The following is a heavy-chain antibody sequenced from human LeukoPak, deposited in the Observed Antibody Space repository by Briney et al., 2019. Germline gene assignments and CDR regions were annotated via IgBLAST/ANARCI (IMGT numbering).Heavy chain of an antibody. CDR3: ARGSSSWYAGFDY. Sequence: SQTLSLTCAVSGGSISSGGYSWSWIRQPPGKGLEWIGYIYHSGSTYYIPSLKSRVTISVDRSKNQFSLKLSSVTAADTAVYYCARGSSSWYAGFDYWGQGTLVTVSS. V-gene: IGHV4-30-2*01. CDR1: GGSISSGGYS. CDR2: IYHSGST. J-gene: IGHJ4*02. D-gene: IGHD6-13*01.